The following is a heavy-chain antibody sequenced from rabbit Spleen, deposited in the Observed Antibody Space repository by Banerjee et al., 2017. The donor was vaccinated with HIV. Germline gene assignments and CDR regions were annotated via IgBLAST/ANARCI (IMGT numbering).Heavy chain of an antibody. CDR2: IVNGDGNA. CDR3: ARDTSTSFSTYGMDL. CDR1: GVSFSNNHY. J-gene: IGHJ6*01. Sequence: QSLEESGGDLVKPGASLTLTCTASGVSFSNNHYMCWVRQAPGKGLEWIACIVNGDGNAYYANWVNGRFSISRSTSLATVTLQVTSLTAADTATYFCARDTSTSFSTYGMDLWGPGTLVTVS. V-gene: IGHV1S40*01. D-gene: IGHD1-1*01.